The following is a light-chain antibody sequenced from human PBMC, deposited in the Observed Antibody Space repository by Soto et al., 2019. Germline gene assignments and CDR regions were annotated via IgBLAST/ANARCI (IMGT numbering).Light chain of an antibody. CDR1: QRVSSNY. Sequence: EIVLTQAPGTLSLSPGERATLSCWASQRVSSNYLAWYQQKPGQAPRLLIYGASSRATGIPDRFSGSGSGTDFTLTSSRLEPEDFAVYYCQQYGSSFYTFGQGTKLEIK. J-gene: IGKJ2*01. V-gene: IGKV3-20*01. CDR2: GAS. CDR3: QQYGSSFYT.